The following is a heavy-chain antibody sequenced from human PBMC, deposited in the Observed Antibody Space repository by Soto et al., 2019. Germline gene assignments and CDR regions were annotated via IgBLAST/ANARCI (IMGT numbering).Heavy chain of an antibody. CDR1: GFTFGDYA. J-gene: IGHJ6*02. Sequence: GGSLRLSCTASGFTFGDYAMSWFRQAPGKGLEWVGVVRSKAYGGTSDYAASVKGRFTISRDDSKSIAYLQMNTLRTEDTAVYYCSRYTYTSRYSYYGMDVWGHGTTVTVSS. V-gene: IGHV3-49*03. CDR2: VRSKAYGGTS. D-gene: IGHD6-19*01. CDR3: SRYTYTSRYSYYGMDV.